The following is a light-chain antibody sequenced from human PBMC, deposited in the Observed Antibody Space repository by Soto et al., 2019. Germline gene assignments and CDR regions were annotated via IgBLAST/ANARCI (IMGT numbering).Light chain of an antibody. J-gene: IGKJ1*01. CDR2: AAS. V-gene: IGKV1-39*01. CDR1: QSIASY. Sequence: IQITQSPSSLSASVGDRVTITCRASQSIASYLNWYQQKPGKAPKVLIYAASSLQSGVPSRFSGSGSGTEFTLTISSLQPEDSATYYCQQSLNTPRTFGQGTKVDIK. CDR3: QQSLNTPRT.